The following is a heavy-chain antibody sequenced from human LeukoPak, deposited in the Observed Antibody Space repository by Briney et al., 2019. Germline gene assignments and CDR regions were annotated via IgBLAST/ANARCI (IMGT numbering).Heavy chain of an antibody. J-gene: IGHJ4*02. CDR2: IKQDGSEK. D-gene: IGHD6-13*01. CDR1: GFTFSSYW. CDR3: ARGPPFWEQQLIVFDY. V-gene: IGHV3-7*01. Sequence: PGGYLRLYCAASGFTFSSYWMSWVRQAPGKGLEWVANIKQDGSEKYYVDSVKGRFTISRDNPKNSLYLQMNSLRAKDTAVYYCARGPPFWEQQLIVFDYWGQGTLVTVSS.